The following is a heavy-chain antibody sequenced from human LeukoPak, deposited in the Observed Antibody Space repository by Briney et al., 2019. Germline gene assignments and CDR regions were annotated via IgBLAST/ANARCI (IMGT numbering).Heavy chain of an antibody. CDR2: ISGSGGST. CDR1: GFTFSSYA. Sequence: PGGSLRLSCAASGFTFSSYALSWVRQAPGKGLEWVSAISGSGGSTHYADSVKGRFTISRDNSKNTLYLQMNSLRAEDTAVYYCAKDREIFGVVMDYFDYWGQGTLVTVSS. CDR3: AKDREIFGVVMDYFDY. V-gene: IGHV3-23*01. D-gene: IGHD3-3*01. J-gene: IGHJ4*02.